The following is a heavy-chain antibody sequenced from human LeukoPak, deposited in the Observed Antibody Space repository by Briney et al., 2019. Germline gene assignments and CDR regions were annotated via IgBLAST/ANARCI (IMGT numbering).Heavy chain of an antibody. D-gene: IGHD3-3*01. CDR1: GGPISSYY. CDR3: ARYDFWSGYPSWFDP. CDR2: IYTSGST. V-gene: IGHV4-4*07. Sequence: SETLSLTCTVSGGPISSYYWSWVRQPAGKGLEWIGRIYTSGSTNYNPSLKSRVTMSVDTSKNQFSLKLSSVTAADTAVYYCARYDFWSGYPSWFDPWGQGTLVTVSS. J-gene: IGHJ5*02.